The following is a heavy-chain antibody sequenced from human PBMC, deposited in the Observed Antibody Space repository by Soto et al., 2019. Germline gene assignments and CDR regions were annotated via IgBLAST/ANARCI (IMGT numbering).Heavy chain of an antibody. CDR1: GFTFSSYS. D-gene: IGHD5-18*01. CDR3: ARDLDTAMVTIMMDV. CDR2: ISSSSSYI. Sequence: SLRLSCAASGFTFSSYSMNWVRQAPGKGLEWVSSISSSSSYIYYADSVKGRFTISRDNAKNSLYLQMNSLRAEDTAVYYCARDLDTAMVTIMMDVWGQGTTVTVSS. V-gene: IGHV3-21*01. J-gene: IGHJ6*02.